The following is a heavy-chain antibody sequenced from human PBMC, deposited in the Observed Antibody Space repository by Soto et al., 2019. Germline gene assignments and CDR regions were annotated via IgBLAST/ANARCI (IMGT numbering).Heavy chain of an antibody. V-gene: IGHV4-31*03. CDR1: GASITSCGHY. CDR3: ATDRSPGGNPYLEY. J-gene: IGHJ4*02. D-gene: IGHD2-15*01. Sequence: QVQLRQSGPGLVKPSQTLSLTSTVSGASITSCGHYWSWIRQHPGKGLECIGYIDYSGSTHYNPSLESRLSVSIVGSKPKFSLNLTSVTPVGTAVYYCATDRSPGGNPYLEYWGQGTLVTVSS. CDR2: IDYSGST.